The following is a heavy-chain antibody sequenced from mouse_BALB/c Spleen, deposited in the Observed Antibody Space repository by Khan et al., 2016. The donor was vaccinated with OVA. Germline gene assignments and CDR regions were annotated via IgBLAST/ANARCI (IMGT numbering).Heavy chain of an antibody. Sequence: EVQLQQSGPGLVKPSQSLSLTCTVTGYSITSDYAWNWIRQFPGNKLEWMGYISYSGSTSYNPSLKSRISITRDTSKNQFFLQLNSVTTEDTATYYCAIYYYGTNFDVWGAGTTVTVSS. CDR2: ISYSGST. CDR3: AIYYYGTNFDV. V-gene: IGHV3-2*02. J-gene: IGHJ1*01. CDR1: GYSITSDYA. D-gene: IGHD1-1*01.